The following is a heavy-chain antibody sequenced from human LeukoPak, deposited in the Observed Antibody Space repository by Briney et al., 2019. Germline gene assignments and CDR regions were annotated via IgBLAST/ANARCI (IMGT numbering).Heavy chain of an antibody. CDR2: IYYSVST. D-gene: IGHD6-25*01. V-gene: IGHV4-59*08. Sequence: SETLSLTCTVSGGSISSYYWSWIRQPPGKGLEWIGYIYYSVSTNYNPSLKSRVTISVDTSKNQFSLKLSSVTAADTAVYYCASTDGYRRGGFDPWGQGTLVTVSS. J-gene: IGHJ5*02. CDR1: GGSISSYY. CDR3: ASTDGYRRGGFDP.